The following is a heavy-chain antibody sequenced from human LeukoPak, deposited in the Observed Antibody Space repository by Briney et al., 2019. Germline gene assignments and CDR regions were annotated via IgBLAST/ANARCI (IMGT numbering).Heavy chain of an antibody. J-gene: IGHJ4*02. D-gene: IGHD5-24*01. Sequence: ASVKVSCKASGYSFIDFYIHFVRQAPGQELEWMGWINPNSGDTKYAQGFTGRFVFSLDTSVSTAYLQISSLKAEDTAVYYCARPGVGDGYNIFDYWGQGTLVTVSS. CDR3: ARPGVGDGYNIFDY. CDR1: GYSFIDFY. V-gene: IGHV7-4-1*02. CDR2: INPNSGDT.